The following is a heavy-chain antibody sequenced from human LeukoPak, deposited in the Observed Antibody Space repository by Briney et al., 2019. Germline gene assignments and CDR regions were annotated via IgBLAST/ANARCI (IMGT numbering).Heavy chain of an antibody. Sequence: PGGSLRLSCAASGFTFSSNWMHWVRHGPGEGLVWVSQINSDGSSTNYADSVKGRFTISRDNSKTTLYLQMNSLRAEDTAVYYCARFRGGGYNLFYYYYGMDVWGQGTTVTVSS. J-gene: IGHJ6*02. D-gene: IGHD5-24*01. CDR1: GFTFSSNW. CDR3: ARFRGGGYNLFYYYYGMDV. CDR2: INSDGSST. V-gene: IGHV3-74*01.